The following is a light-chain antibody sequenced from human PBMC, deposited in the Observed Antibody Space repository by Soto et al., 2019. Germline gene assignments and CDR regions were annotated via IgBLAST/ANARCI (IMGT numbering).Light chain of an antibody. J-gene: IGLJ2*01. CDR2: DVS. CDR1: NSDVGGCNC. Sequence: QSALTQPASVSGSPGQSITISCTGTNSDVGGCNCVSWYQQHPGKAPKLMIYDVSDRPSGVSNRFSGSKSGNTASLTISGLQAEDEADYYCSSYTSSSTVVFGGGTQLTVL. CDR3: SSYTSSSTVV. V-gene: IGLV2-14*03.